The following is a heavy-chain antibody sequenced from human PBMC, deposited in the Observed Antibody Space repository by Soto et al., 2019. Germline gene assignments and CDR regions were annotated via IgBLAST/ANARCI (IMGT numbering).Heavy chain of an antibody. Sequence: SETLSLTCTVSGASISSGDYFWSWIRQSPGRGLEWIGYIYDSGSSYYNPSLKSRVTMSVDTSKNQFSLKLRSVTAADTAVYYCAREKGYISGPKNFDYWGQGTLVTVSS. D-gene: IGHD5-12*01. CDR2: IYDSGSS. V-gene: IGHV4-30-4*01. CDR3: AREKGYISGPKNFDY. J-gene: IGHJ4*02. CDR1: GASISSGDYF.